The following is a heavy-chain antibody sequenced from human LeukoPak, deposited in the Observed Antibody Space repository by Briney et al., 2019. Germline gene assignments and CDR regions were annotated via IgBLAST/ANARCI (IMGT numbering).Heavy chain of an antibody. CDR2: IYYSGST. J-gene: IGHJ6*02. CDR3: ARAMSWSGSYYYYGMDV. V-gene: IGHV4-59*01. D-gene: IGHD3-3*01. Sequence: PSETLSLTCTVSGGSISSYYWSWIRQPPGKGLEWIGYIYYSGSTNYNPSLKSRVTISVDTSKNQFPLKLSSVTAADTAVYYCARAMSWSGSYYYYGMDVWGQGTTVTVSS. CDR1: GGSISSYY.